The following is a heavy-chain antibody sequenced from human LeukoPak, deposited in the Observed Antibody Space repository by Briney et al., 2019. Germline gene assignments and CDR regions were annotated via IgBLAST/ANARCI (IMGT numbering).Heavy chain of an antibody. J-gene: IGHJ3*02. CDR2: ISGGST. V-gene: IGHV3-38-3*01. Sequence: PGGSLRLSCAASGFTVSSNEMSWVRQAPGKGLEWVSSISGGSTYYADSRKGRFTISRDNSKNTLHLQMNSLRAEDTAVYYCARDYSTAYGDYPPDAFDIWGQGTMVTVSS. CDR1: GFTVSSNE. CDR3: ARDYSTAYGDYPPDAFDI. D-gene: IGHD4-17*01.